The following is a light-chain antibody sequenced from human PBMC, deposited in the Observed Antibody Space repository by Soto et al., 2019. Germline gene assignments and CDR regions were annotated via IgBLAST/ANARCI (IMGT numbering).Light chain of an antibody. J-gene: IGLJ2*01. CDR1: SPGLGSYNL. CDR2: EGT. V-gene: IGLV2-23*01. CDR3: CSYVGSRAVV. Sequence: QSVLTQPASVSGSPGQSITLSCTGTSPGLGSYNLVSWYPQHPGQAPKVVIYEGTKRPLGVSNRFSGSKSGTTASLTNYGLQAEDEADYYCCSYVGSRAVVFGGGTQLTVL.